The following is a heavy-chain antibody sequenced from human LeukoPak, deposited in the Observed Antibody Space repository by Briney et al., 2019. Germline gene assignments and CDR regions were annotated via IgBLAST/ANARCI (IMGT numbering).Heavy chain of an antibody. J-gene: IGHJ4*02. CDR3: ASPGSRDGYSLGY. CDR2: LSYDGSNK. Sequence: GGSLRLSCAASGFTFSSYGMHWVRQAPGKGLEWVAVLSYDGSNKYYADSVKGRFTISRDNSKNTLYLQMNSLRAEDTAVYYCASPGSRDGYSLGYWGQGTLVTVSS. CDR1: GFTFSSYG. V-gene: IGHV3-30*03. D-gene: IGHD5-24*01.